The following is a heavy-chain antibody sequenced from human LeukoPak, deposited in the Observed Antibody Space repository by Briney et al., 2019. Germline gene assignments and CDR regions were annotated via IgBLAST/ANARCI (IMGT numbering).Heavy chain of an antibody. J-gene: IGHJ4*02. V-gene: IGHV4-34*01. D-gene: IGHD4-23*01. CDR1: GGTVSGYY. Sequence: SGTLSLTCAVYGGTVSGYYWSWIRQPPGKGLAWIGEINHSGSTNYNPSLKGRVTISVDTSKNTFSLKLSTLTAADTAVYYCARGRGGGSNPTFDYWGQGTLVTVSS. CDR2: INHSGST. CDR3: ARGRGGGSNPTFDY.